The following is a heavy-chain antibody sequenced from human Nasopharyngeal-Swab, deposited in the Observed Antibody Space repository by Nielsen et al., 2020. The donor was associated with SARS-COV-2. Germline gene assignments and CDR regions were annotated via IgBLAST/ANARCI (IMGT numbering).Heavy chain of an antibody. CDR2: ISAYNGNT. CDR3: ARDGGFGELVAYYYYYMDV. V-gene: IGHV1-18*04. D-gene: IGHD3-10*01. Sequence: ASVNVSCKASGYTFTGYGISWVRQPPGQGLEWMGWISAYNGNTNHAQKLQGRVTMTTDTSTSTAYMELRSVRSDDPAVYYCARDGGFGELVAYYYYYMDVWGKGTTVTVSS. J-gene: IGHJ6*03. CDR1: GYTFTGYG.